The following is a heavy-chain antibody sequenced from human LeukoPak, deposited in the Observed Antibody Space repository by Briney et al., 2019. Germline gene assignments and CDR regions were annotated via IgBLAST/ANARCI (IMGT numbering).Heavy chain of an antibody. CDR1: GFTFSSYG. J-gene: IGHJ3*02. V-gene: IGHV3-30*18. Sequence: GRSLRLSCAASGFTFSSYGMHWVRQAPGKGLEWVAVISYDGSNKYYADSVKGRFTISRDNSKNTLYLQMNSLRAEDTAVYYCAKGGLEWELPPGDAFDIWGQGTMVTVSS. CDR2: ISYDGSNK. D-gene: IGHD1-26*01. CDR3: AKGGLEWELPPGDAFDI.